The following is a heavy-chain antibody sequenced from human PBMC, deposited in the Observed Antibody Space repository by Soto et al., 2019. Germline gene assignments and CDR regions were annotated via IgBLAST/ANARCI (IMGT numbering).Heavy chain of an antibody. D-gene: IGHD5-18*01. Sequence: ASVKVSCKASGYTFTSYGISWVRQAPGQGLEWMGWISAYNGNTNYAQKFQGRVTITADESTSTAYMELSSLRSEDTAVYYCARYFARYGTFDYWGQGTLVTVSS. CDR3: ARYFARYGTFDY. CDR1: GYTFTSYG. J-gene: IGHJ4*02. CDR2: ISAYNGNT. V-gene: IGHV1-18*04.